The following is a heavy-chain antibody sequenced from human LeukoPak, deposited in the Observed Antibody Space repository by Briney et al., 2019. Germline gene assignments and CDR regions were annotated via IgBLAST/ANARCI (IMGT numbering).Heavy chain of an antibody. CDR3: ARAFYGDYSPFDY. Sequence: PSETLSLTCTVSGGSISSYYWSWIRQPPGKGLEWIGYIYYSGSTNYNPSLKSRVTISVDTSKNQFSLKLSSVTAADTAVYYCARAFYGDYSPFDYWGQGTLVTVSS. D-gene: IGHD4-17*01. CDR2: IYYSGST. J-gene: IGHJ4*02. CDR1: GGSISSYY. V-gene: IGHV4-59*01.